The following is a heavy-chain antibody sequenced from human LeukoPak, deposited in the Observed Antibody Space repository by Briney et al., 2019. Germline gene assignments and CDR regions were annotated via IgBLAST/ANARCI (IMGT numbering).Heavy chain of an antibody. D-gene: IGHD3-9*01. Sequence: SVKVSCKASGFTFTSSAMQWVRQARGQRLEWIGWIVVGSGNTNYAQKFQERVTITRDMSTGTAHMELSSLRSEDTAVYYCAADPQFDWFFDYWGQGTLVTVSS. CDR1: GFTFTSSA. CDR3: AADPQFDWFFDY. J-gene: IGHJ4*02. V-gene: IGHV1-58*02. CDR2: IVVGSGNT.